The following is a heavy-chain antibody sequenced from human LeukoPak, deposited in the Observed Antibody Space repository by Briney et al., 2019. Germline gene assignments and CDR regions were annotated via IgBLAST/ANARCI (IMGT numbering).Heavy chain of an antibody. D-gene: IGHD3-10*01. J-gene: IGHJ3*02. Sequence: ASVKVSCKASGYTFTNYYIHWVRQAPGQGLEWMGWINPNSGGTNYAQKFQGRVTMTRDTSISTAYMELSRLRSDDTAVYYCARATSLLWFGEANAFDIWGQGTMVTVSS. CDR3: ARATSLLWFGEANAFDI. CDR2: INPNSGGT. CDR1: GYTFTNYY. V-gene: IGHV1-2*02.